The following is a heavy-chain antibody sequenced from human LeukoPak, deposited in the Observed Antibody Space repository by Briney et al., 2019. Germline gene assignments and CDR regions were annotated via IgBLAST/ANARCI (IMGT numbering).Heavy chain of an antibody. CDR1: GGSISSSSHY. J-gene: IGHJ4*02. CDR2: IYYSGST. D-gene: IGHD6-19*01. Sequence: SETLSLTCTVSGGSISSSSHYWGWIRQPPGKGLVWIGSIYYSGSTYYNTSIKSRVTIYVATSKNQFSLKLSSVTAADTAVYYCARHVTSRGSVFDYWGQGTLVTVSS. V-gene: IGHV4-39*01. CDR3: ARHVTSRGSVFDY.